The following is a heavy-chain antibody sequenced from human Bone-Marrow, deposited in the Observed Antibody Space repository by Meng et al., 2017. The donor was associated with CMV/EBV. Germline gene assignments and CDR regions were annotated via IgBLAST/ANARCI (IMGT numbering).Heavy chain of an antibody. Sequence: GSLRLSCAVYGGSFSGYYWSWIRQPPGKGLEWIGEINHSGSTNYNPSLKSRVTISVDTSKNQFSLKLSSVTAADTAVYYCARGRYCSSTSCVNTVLYYYYGMDVWGQGTTVTFYS. CDR3: ARGRYCSSTSCVNTVLYYYYGMDV. D-gene: IGHD2-2*01. V-gene: IGHV4-34*01. J-gene: IGHJ6*02. CDR1: GGSFSGYY. CDR2: INHSGST.